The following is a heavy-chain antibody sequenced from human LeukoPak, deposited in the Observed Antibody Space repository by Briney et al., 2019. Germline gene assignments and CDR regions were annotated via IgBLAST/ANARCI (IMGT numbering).Heavy chain of an antibody. CDR2: IYYSGST. V-gene: IGHV4-59*01. Sequence: SETLSLTCTVSGGSIGSYYWSWIRQPPGKGLEWIGYIYYSGSTNYNPSLKSRVTISVDTSKNQFSLKLSSVTAADTAVYYCARASYDFWSGYYTAYFDYWGQGTLVTVSS. CDR3: ARASYDFWSGYYTAYFDY. CDR1: GGSIGSYY. D-gene: IGHD3-3*01. J-gene: IGHJ4*02.